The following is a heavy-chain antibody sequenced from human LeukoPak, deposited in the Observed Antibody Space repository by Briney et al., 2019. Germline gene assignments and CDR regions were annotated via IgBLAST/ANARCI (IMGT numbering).Heavy chain of an antibody. D-gene: IGHD2-15*01. CDR2: IIPIFGTA. J-gene: IGHJ4*02. CDR3: ACCSGGSCYSGVYFDY. Sequence: SVKVSCKASGGTFSSYAISWVRQAPGQGLEWMGGIIPIFGTANYSQKFQGRVTITADESTSTAYMELSSLRSEDTAVYYCACCSGGSCYSGVYFDYWGQGTLVTVSS. CDR1: GGTFSSYA. V-gene: IGHV1-69*13.